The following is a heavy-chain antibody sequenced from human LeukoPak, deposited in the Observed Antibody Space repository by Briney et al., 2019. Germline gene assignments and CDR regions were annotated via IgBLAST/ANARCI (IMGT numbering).Heavy chain of an antibody. J-gene: IGHJ4*02. D-gene: IGHD4-23*01. CDR2: INPNSGGT. V-gene: IGHV1-2*02. CDR1: GYTFNGYY. CDR3: ARDLTLPQDGDY. Sequence: ASVKVSCKASGYTFNGYYMHWVRQAPGQGLEWMGWINPNSGGTNYAQKFQGRVTMTRDTSISTAYMELSRPRSDDTAVYYCARDLTLPQDGDYWGQGTLVTVSS.